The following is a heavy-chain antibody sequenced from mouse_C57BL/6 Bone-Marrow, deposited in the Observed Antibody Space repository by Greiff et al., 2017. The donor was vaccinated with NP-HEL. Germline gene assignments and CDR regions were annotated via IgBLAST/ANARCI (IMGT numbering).Heavy chain of an antibody. CDR1: GYTFTSYW. CDR2: IYPGSGST. Sequence: QVQLQQPGAELVKPGASVKMSCNASGYTFTSYWITWVKQRPGQGLEWIGDIYPGSGSTNYNEKFKSKATLTVDTSSSTAYMQLSSLTSEDSAVYYCARRYGSSVYYYAMDYWGQGTSVTVSS. V-gene: IGHV1-55*01. CDR3: ARRYGSSVYYYAMDY. J-gene: IGHJ4*01. D-gene: IGHD1-1*01.